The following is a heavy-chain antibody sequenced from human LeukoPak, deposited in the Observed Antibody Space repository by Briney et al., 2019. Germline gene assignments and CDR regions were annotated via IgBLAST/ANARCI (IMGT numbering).Heavy chain of an antibody. CDR1: GGTFINYA. CDR2: IIPIFGTA. Sequence: GASVTVSCKASGGTFINYAISWVRQAPGQGLEWMGRIIPIFGTANYAQKFQGRVTITADESTSTAYMELSSLRSEDTAVYYCASPPSHCSGGSCYPATGVTYFDYWGQGTLVTVSS. D-gene: IGHD2-15*01. CDR3: ASPPSHCSGGSCYPATGVTYFDY. V-gene: IGHV1-69*01. J-gene: IGHJ4*02.